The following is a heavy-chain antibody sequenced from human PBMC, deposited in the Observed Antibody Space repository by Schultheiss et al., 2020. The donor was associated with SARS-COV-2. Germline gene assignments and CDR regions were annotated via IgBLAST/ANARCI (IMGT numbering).Heavy chain of an antibody. CDR1: GGSFSGYY. Sequence: SQTLSLTCAVYGGSFSGYYWSWIRQPPGKGLEWIGEINHSGSTNYNPSLKSRVTISVDASKNQFSLKLRSVSAADTAAYYCARSTAAAGTGWFDPWGQGTLVTVSS. J-gene: IGHJ5*02. CDR2: INHSGST. CDR3: ARSTAAAGTGWFDP. V-gene: IGHV4-34*01. D-gene: IGHD6-13*01.